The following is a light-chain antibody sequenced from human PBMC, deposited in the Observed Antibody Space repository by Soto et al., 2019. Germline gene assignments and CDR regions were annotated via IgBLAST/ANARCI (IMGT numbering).Light chain of an antibody. CDR3: NSYRSSTTRYV. CDR2: DVT. Sequence: QSVLTQPASVSGSPVQSITISCTGTSSDVGGYNYVSWYQQYPGKAPKLIISDVTDRPSGISSRFSGSKSGNTASLTISGLQAEDEADYYCNSYRSSTTRYVFGTGTKVTVL. V-gene: IGLV2-14*03. J-gene: IGLJ1*01. CDR1: SSDVGGYNY.